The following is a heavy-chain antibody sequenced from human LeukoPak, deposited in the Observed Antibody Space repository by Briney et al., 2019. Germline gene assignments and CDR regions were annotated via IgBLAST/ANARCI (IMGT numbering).Heavy chain of an antibody. CDR3: ARPKYTTSSFDHHYGLDV. V-gene: IGHV1-3*01. Sequence: GASVKVSCKASGYSFTTYTMHWVRQAPGQRLEWMGWVNGGNGNTEYSEKFQGRLTIGRDTSASTAYMELSSLKSEDTVVYYCARPKYTTSSFDHHYGLDVWGQGTRVIVSS. CDR2: VNGGNGNT. D-gene: IGHD2-2*02. J-gene: IGHJ6*02. CDR1: GYSFTTYT.